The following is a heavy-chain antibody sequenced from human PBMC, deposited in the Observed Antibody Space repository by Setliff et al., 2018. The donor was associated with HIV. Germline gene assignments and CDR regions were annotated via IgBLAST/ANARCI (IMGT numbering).Heavy chain of an antibody. CDR2: ISFDGNRK. CDR1: GFTFSDFD. V-gene: IGHV3-30*18. Sequence: PGESLKISCAASGFTFSDFDMHWVRQAPGKGLEWVAVISFDGNRKFYADSVKGRFTISRDDSKNTLYLQMNSLRAEDSAIYYCVKDDTTGLYYLDFWGQGTLVTVSS. J-gene: IGHJ4*02. D-gene: IGHD2-8*01. CDR3: VKDDTTGLYYLDF.